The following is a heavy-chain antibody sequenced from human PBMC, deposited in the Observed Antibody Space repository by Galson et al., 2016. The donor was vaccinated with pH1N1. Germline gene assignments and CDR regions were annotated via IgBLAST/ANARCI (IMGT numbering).Heavy chain of an antibody. J-gene: IGHJ4*02. D-gene: IGHD3-22*01. CDR3: ARDSGDSSRYRHFDF. Sequence: SLRLSCAASGFIFSTYRMHWVRQAPGKGLEWVAHIDTASSIIYYVESVKGRFTISRDNAKNSLYLQLSSLRAEDTAVYYCARDSGDSSRYRHFDFWGPGTLVTVSS. CDR2: IDTASSII. V-gene: IGHV3-48*01. CDR1: GFIFSTYR.